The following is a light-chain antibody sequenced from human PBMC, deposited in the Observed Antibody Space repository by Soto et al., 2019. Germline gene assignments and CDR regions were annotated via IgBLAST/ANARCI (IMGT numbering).Light chain of an antibody. V-gene: IGKV1-39*01. CDR3: QQSYSTPLLT. CDR2: AAS. CDR1: QSISSY. J-gene: IGKJ4*01. Sequence: DIQMTQSPSSLSASVGDRVTITCRASQSISSYLNWYQQKPGKAPKLLIYAASSLQSGVPSRFSGSGSGTEVTLTISSLQPEYFATYYCQQSYSTPLLTFGGGTKVEIK.